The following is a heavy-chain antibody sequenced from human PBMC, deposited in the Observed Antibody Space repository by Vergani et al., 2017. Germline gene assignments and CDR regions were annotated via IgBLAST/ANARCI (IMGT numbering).Heavy chain of an antibody. V-gene: IGHV3-48*04. D-gene: IGHD2-2*01. CDR3: ARGDQLLGRFEAFDI. CDR1: GFTFSSYS. Sequence: EVQLVESGGGLVQPGGSLRLSCVASGFTFSSYSMNWVRQAPGKGLEWVSYISSSSGTKYYADSVKGRFTISRDNAKNSLYLQMNSLRAEDTAVYYCARGDQLLGRFEAFDIWGQGTMVTVSS. CDR2: ISSSSGTK. J-gene: IGHJ3*02.